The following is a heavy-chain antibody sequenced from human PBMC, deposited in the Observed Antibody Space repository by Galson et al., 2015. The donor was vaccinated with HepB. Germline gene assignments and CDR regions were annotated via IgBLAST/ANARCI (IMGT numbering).Heavy chain of an antibody. Sequence: SLRLSCAASGFTFSSYSTNWVRQAPGKGLEWVSSISSSSSYIYYADSVKGRFTISRDNAKNSLYLQMNSLRAEDTAVYYCARDSSSGYDAFDIWGQGTMVTVSS. CDR2: ISSSSSYI. CDR1: GFTFSSYS. D-gene: IGHD6-19*01. CDR3: ARDSSSGYDAFDI. J-gene: IGHJ3*02. V-gene: IGHV3-21*01.